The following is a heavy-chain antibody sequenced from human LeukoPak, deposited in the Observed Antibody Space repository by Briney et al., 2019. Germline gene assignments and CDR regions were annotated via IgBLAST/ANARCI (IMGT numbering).Heavy chain of an antibody. Sequence: GSLRLSCAASGFPFNAYWMTWVRQAPGKGLEWVANIRQDGDTKYYVDSVKGRFTISRDNAMNSLYLQMNSLRAEDTAIYYCARSLPYGTTWYGRSDFWGQGTLVTVSS. V-gene: IGHV3-7*03. CDR3: ARSLPYGTTWYGRSDF. D-gene: IGHD6-13*01. CDR1: GFPFNAYW. CDR2: IRQDGDTK. J-gene: IGHJ4*02.